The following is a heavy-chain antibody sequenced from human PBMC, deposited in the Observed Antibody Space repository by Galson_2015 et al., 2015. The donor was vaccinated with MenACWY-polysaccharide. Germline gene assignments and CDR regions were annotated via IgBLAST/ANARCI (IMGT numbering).Heavy chain of an antibody. CDR2: TYYRSKWYN. CDR3: ARDPASTSWCYFDY. V-gene: IGHV6-1*01. CDR1: GDSVSSNSAA. J-gene: IGHJ4*02. Sequence: CAISGDSVSSNSAAWNWIRQPPSRGLEWLGRTYYRSKWYNDYAVSVKSRITINPDTSKNHSSLQLNSVTPDDTAIYYCARDPASTSWCYFDYWGQGTLVTVSS. D-gene: IGHD6-13*01.